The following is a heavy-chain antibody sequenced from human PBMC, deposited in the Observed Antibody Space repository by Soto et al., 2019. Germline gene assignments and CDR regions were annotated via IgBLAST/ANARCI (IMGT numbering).Heavy chain of an antibody. V-gene: IGHV3-33*01. CDR2: IWYDGSNK. D-gene: IGHD3-10*01. Sequence: GGSLRLSCAASGFTFSSYGMHWVRQAPGKGLEWVAVIWYDGSNKYYADSVKGRFTISRDNSKNTLYLQMNSLRAEDTAVYYCARDSGNSSFWYYYYMDVWGKGTTVTVSS. CDR3: ARDSGNSSFWYYYYMDV. J-gene: IGHJ6*03. CDR1: GFTFSSYG.